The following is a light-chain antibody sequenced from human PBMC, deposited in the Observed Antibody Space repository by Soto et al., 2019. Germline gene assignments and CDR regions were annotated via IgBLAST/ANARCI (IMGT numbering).Light chain of an antibody. CDR1: SSNIGARYD. V-gene: IGLV1-40*01. Sequence: QSVLTQPPSVSGAPGQRVTISCTGSSSNIGARYDVHWYQQLPGTAPKLLIYGNTNRPSGVPDRFSGSQSGTSASLAITGLQAEDEADYYCQSHDRSLSVVFGGGTKLTVL. CDR2: GNT. J-gene: IGLJ2*01. CDR3: QSHDRSLSVV.